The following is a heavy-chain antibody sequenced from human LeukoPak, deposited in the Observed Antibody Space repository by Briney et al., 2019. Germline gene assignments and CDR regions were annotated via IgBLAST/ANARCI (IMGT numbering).Heavy chain of an antibody. CDR2: IYPGDSDT. J-gene: IGHJ3*02. CDR1: GYSFTSYW. V-gene: IGHV5-51*01. Sequence: GESLKISCKGSGYSFTSYWIGWVRQMPGKGLEWMGIIYPGDSDTRYSPSFQGQVTISADKSISTAYLQWSSLKASDTAMYYCAXRXXXXXPXXXFDIWGQGTMVTVXS. CDR3: AXRXXXXXPXXXFDI.